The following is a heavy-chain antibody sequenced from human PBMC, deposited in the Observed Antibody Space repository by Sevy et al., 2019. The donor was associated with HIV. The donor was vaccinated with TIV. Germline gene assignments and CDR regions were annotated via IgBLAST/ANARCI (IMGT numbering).Heavy chain of an antibody. Sequence: GGSLRLSCAASIFTFNIYGMQWARQAPGKGLEWVAYMRKDGLTTYYADSVKGRFTISRDSSKNTLYLQMNSLRIEDAALYYCTRETTYYDASGPVPGDIWGQGTMVTVSS. CDR1: IFTFNIYG. V-gene: IGHV3-30*02. D-gene: IGHD3-16*01. CDR2: MRKDGLTT. CDR3: TRETTYYDASGPVPGDI. J-gene: IGHJ3*02.